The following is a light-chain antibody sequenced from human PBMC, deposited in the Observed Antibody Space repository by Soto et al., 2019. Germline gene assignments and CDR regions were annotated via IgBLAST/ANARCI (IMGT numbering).Light chain of an antibody. CDR2: GAS. Sequence: EIVLTQSPGTLSLSPGERATLSCRASQSVNNNYLAWYQQKPGQAPRLLIYGASRRATGIPDRISGSESGTNFTLTISRLEPEDFAVYYCQQYGDSPKTFGRGTKVEIK. CDR1: QSVNNNY. V-gene: IGKV3-20*01. J-gene: IGKJ1*01. CDR3: QQYGDSPKT.